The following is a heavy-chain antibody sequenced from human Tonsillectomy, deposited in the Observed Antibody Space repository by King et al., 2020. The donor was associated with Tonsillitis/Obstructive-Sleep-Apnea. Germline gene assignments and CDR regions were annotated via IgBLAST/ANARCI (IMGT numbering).Heavy chain of an antibody. D-gene: IGHD4-17*01. Sequence: VQLVESGGGLVQPGGSLRLSCAASGFTFSSYSMNWVRQAPGKGLEWVSYISSSSITIYYADSVKGRFTISRDNAKNSLFLQMNSLRDEDTAVYYCAGVLDDYGDYEPQQVWPEYFQHWGQGTLVTVSS. CDR3: AGVLDDYGDYEPQQVWPEYFQH. CDR1: GFTFSSYS. CDR2: ISSSSITI. J-gene: IGHJ1*01. V-gene: IGHV3-48*02.